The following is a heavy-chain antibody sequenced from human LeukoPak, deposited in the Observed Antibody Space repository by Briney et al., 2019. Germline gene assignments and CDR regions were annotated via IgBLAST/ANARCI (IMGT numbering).Heavy chain of an antibody. D-gene: IGHD5-12*01. J-gene: IGHJ6*03. CDR1: GGSFSGYY. CDR2: VNHSGST. V-gene: IGHV4-34*01. Sequence: NPSETLSLTCAVYGGSFSGYYWSWIRQPPGKGLEWIGEVNHSGSTNYNPSLKSRVTISVDTSKNQFSLKLSSVTAADTAVYYCARGRGKYYYMDVWGKGTTVTVSS. CDR3: ARGRGKYYYMDV.